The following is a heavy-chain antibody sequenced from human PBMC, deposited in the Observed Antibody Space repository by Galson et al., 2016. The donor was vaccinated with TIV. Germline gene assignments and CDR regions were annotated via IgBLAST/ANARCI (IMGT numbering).Heavy chain of an antibody. D-gene: IGHD3-22*01. CDR1: GYTFENYA. Sequence: SVKVSCKASGYTFENYAIQWVRQAPGQRLEWMAWINVGNGDTKYSQKFQGTVTVTSDTSASTAYMKLSSLRSEDTAVYYCARSDAISGYYYHFDYWGHGTPVTVSS. CDR3: ARSDAISGYYYHFDY. J-gene: IGHJ4*01. V-gene: IGHV1-3*01. CDR2: INVGNGDT.